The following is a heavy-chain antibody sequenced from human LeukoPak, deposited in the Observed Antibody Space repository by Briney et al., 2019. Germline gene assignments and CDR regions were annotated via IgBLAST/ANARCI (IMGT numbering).Heavy chain of an antibody. V-gene: IGHV1-18*01. Sequence: ASVKVSCKASGYTFTSYGISWVRQAPGQGLEWMGWISAYNGNTNYAQKLQGRVTMTTDTSTSTAYMELRSLRSDDTAVYYRARIEQGGPTASDAFDIWGQGTMVTVSS. J-gene: IGHJ3*02. CDR2: ISAYNGNT. CDR1: GYTFTSYG. D-gene: IGHD1-14*01. CDR3: ARIEQGGPTASDAFDI.